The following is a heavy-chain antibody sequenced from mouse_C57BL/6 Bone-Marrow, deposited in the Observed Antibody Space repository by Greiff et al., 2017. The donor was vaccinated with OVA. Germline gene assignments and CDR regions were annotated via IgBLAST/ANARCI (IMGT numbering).Heavy chain of an antibody. CDR3: ARGSAHAYYYAMDD. V-gene: IGHV1-81*01. Sequence: VKLVESGAELARPGASVKLSCKASGYTFTSYGISWVKQRTGQGLEWIGEIYPRSGNTYYNEKFKGKATLTAAKSSSTAYMELRSLTSDDSAVYFCARGSAHAYYYAMDDWGQGTSVTVSS. CDR1: GYTFTSYG. CDR2: IYPRSGNT. D-gene: IGHD3-2*02. J-gene: IGHJ4*01.